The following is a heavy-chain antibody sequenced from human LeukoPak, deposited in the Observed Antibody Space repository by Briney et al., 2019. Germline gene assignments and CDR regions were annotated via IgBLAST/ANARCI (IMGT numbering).Heavy chain of an antibody. CDR2: INPNSGGT. J-gene: IGHJ4*02. CDR1: GYTFTGYY. CDR3: VRDTHSSAAGDFDY. Sequence: GASVKVSCKASGYTFTGYYMHWVRQAPGQGLEWMGRINPNSGGTNYAQKFQGRVTMTRDTSISTAYMELSTLRSDDTAVYYCVRDTHSSAAGDFDYWGQGTLVTVSS. V-gene: IGHV1-2*06. D-gene: IGHD6-13*01.